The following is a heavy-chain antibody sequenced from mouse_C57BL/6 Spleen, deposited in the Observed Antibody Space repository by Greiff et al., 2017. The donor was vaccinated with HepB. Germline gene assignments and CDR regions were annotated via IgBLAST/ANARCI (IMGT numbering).Heavy chain of an antibody. D-gene: IGHD2-4*01. CDR2: INPSSGYT. V-gene: IGHV1-4*01. Sequence: LVESGAELARPGASVKMSCKASGYTFTSYTMHWVKQRPGQGLEWIGYINPSSGYTKYNQKFKDKATLTADKSSSTAYMQLSSLTSEDSAVYYCARLGDYDGKNYWGQGTTLTVSS. CDR1: GYTFTSYT. CDR3: ARLGDYDGKNY. J-gene: IGHJ2*01.